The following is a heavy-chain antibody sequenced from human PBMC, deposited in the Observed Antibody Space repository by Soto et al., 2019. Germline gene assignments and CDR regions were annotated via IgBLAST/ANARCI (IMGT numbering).Heavy chain of an antibody. V-gene: IGHV4-61*08. Sequence: SETLSLTCTVSDGSISSGGYYWSWIRQHPGKGLEWIGYIYNNGSTNYNPSLKSRLTISVDTSKNQFSLKLSSVTAADTAVYYCARVSGSYFFYFDYWGQGTLVTVSS. CDR1: DGSISSGGYY. J-gene: IGHJ4*02. CDR2: IYNNGST. CDR3: ARVSGSYFFYFDY. D-gene: IGHD1-26*01.